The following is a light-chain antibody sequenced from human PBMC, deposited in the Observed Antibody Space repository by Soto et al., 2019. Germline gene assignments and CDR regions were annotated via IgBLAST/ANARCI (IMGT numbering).Light chain of an antibody. CDR1: SSDIGAYDY. CDR3: SSYTSSSTRV. J-gene: IGLJ1*01. V-gene: IGLV2-14*03. CDR2: EVS. Sequence: QSALTQPASVSGSPGQSIAISCTGTSSDIGAYDYVSWYQQHPDKAPKLMIYEVSNRPSGVSDRFSGSKSDNTATLTISGLQAEDEADYCCSSYTSSSTRVFGTGTKVTVL.